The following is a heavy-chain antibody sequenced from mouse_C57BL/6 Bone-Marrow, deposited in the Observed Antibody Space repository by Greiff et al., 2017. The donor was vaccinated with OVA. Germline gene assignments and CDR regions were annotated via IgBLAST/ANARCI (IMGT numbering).Heavy chain of an antibody. J-gene: IGHJ1*03. Sequence: EVQGVESGGGLVQPKGSLKLSCAASGFTFNTYAMHWVRQAPGKGLEWVARIRSKSSNYATYYADSVKDRFTISRDDSQSMLYLQMNNLKTEDTAMYYCVSYYYGSSPTEYFDVWGTGTTVTVSS. CDR2: IRSKSSNYAT. CDR1: GFTFNTYA. D-gene: IGHD1-1*01. V-gene: IGHV10-3*01. CDR3: VSYYYGSSPTEYFDV.